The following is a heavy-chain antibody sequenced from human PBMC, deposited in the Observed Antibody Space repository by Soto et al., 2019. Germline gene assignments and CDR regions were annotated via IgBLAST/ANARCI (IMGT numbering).Heavy chain of an antibody. D-gene: IGHD4-17*01. CDR2: IYYSGST. CDR1: GGSISSGGYY. CDR3: ARHPTRHDYGDYSYFDY. Sequence: SETLSLTCTVSGGSISSGGYYWSWIRQHPGKGLEWIGNIYYSGSTYYNPSLKSRVTISVDTSKNQFSLKLSSVTAADTAVYYCARHPTRHDYGDYSYFDYWGQGTLVTVSS. V-gene: IGHV4-39*01. J-gene: IGHJ4*02.